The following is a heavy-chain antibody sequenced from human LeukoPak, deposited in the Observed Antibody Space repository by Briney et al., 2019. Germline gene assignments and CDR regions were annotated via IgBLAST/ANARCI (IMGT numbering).Heavy chain of an antibody. CDR1: GGSISSSSYY. CDR2: IYYSGST. Sequence: SETLSLTCTVSGGSISSSSYYWGWIRQPPGKGLEWIGSIYYSGSTYYNPSLKSRVTISVDTSKNQFSLKLSSVTAADTAVYYCAGIGDYPFDYWGQGTLVTVSS. V-gene: IGHV4-39*07. J-gene: IGHJ4*02. CDR3: AGIGDYPFDY. D-gene: IGHD4-17*01.